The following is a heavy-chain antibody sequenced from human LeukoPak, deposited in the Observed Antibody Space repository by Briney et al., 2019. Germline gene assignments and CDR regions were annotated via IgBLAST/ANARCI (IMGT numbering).Heavy chain of an antibody. Sequence: GGSLRLSCAASGFTFSSYAMSWIRQAPGKGLEWVSYISSSGSTIYYADSVKGRFTISRDNAKNSLYLQMNSLRAEDTAVYYCARGIAVAGTKNFDYWGQGTLVTVSS. J-gene: IGHJ4*02. CDR3: ARGIAVAGTKNFDY. D-gene: IGHD6-19*01. V-gene: IGHV3-11*01. CDR1: GFTFSSYA. CDR2: ISSSGSTI.